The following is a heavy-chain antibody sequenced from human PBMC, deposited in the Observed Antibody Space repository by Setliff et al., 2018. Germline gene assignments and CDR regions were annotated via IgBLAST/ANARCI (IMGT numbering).Heavy chain of an antibody. CDR2: INYSGST. D-gene: IGHD2-8*02. J-gene: IGHJ5*02. CDR3: ARAPQYTNYWYALSWFDP. Sequence: SETLSLTCSVLGDSLSSGSQYWAWIRQPPGKGLEWIGNINYSGSTNYNPSLKSRVTISLDTSKNQFSLKLSSVTAADTAVYYCARAPQYTNYWYALSWFDPWGQGTLVTVSS. CDR1: GDSLSSGSQY. V-gene: IGHV4-39*07.